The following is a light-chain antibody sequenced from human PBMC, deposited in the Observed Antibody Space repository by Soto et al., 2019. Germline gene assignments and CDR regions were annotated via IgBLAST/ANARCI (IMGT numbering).Light chain of an antibody. CDR2: GSS. J-gene: IGKJ5*01. V-gene: IGKV3-20*01. CDR1: QTLSPNY. Sequence: DIVFTQFQGSLSLAPWERGDLXYTASQTLSPNYLAWCQQKPGHPPRLLIYGSSKRATGIPDRFSGSGSGTDFTLTISRLEPDDFGVYFCQQYSALPMTFGQGTRLEIK. CDR3: QQYSALPMT.